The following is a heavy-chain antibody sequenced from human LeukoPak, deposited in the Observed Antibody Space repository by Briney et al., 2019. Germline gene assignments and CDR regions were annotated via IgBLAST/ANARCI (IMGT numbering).Heavy chain of an antibody. CDR2: IIPIFGTA. CDR1: GGTFSSYA. CDR3: ARSNRVVAATLVYYYYYYGMDV. V-gene: IGHV1-69*13. D-gene: IGHD2-15*01. Sequence: SVKVSCKASGGTFSSYAISWVRQAPGQGLEWMGGIIPIFGTANYAQKFQGRVTITADESTSTAYMELSSLRSEDTAVYYCARSNRVVAATLVYYYYYYGMDVWGQGTTVTVSS. J-gene: IGHJ6*02.